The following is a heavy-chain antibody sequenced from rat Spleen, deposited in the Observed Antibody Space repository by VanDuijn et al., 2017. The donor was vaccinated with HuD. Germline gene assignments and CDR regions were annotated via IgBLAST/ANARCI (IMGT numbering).Heavy chain of an antibody. Sequence: EVRLVESGGGLVQPGRSLKLSCAASGFTFSDFDMAWVRQAPTKGLGWVASISTGGDDNYYRDSVKGRFTISRDDEESTLYLQMDSLRSEDTATYFCARLGGLRNWFAYWGQGTLVTVSS. CDR1: GFTFSDFD. CDR3: ARLGGLRNWFAY. D-gene: IGHD4-3*01. V-gene: IGHV5S23*01. J-gene: IGHJ3*01. CDR2: ISTGGDDN.